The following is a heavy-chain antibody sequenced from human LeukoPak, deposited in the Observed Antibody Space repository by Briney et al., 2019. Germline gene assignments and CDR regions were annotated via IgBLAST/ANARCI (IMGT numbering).Heavy chain of an antibody. Sequence: GGSLRLSCAASGFTFDDYAMHWVRQAPGKGLEWVSGISWNSGSIGYADSVKGRLTISRDNAKNSLYLQMNSLRAEDTALYYCATYDILTGYPNWGQGTLVIVSS. CDR2: ISWNSGSI. CDR1: GFTFDDYA. J-gene: IGHJ4*02. D-gene: IGHD3-9*01. V-gene: IGHV3-9*01. CDR3: ATYDILTGYPN.